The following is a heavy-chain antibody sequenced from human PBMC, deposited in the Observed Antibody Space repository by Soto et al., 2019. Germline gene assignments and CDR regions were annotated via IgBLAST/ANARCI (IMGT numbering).Heavy chain of an antibody. V-gene: IGHV2-70*12. CDR1: GFSLRTSGMC. CDR2: VDWDGDK. J-gene: IGHJ4*02. CDR3: ARRAAYSSSYFFDY. Sequence: GFGPTLVNPTQTLTLTCTFSGFSLRTSGMCVSWIRQPPGKALEWLALVDWDGDKYYNTSLKTRLTISRDTSKNQVVLTMTNMDPVDTATYYCARRAAYSSSYFFDYWGQGSLVTVSS. D-gene: IGHD6-6*01.